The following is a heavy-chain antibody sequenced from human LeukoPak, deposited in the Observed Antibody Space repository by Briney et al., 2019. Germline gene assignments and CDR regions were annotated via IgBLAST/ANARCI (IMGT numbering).Heavy chain of an antibody. CDR1: GFTFSSYG. V-gene: IGHV3-30*18. Sequence: QSGGSLRLSCAASGFTFSSYGTHWVRQAPGKGLEWVAVISYGGSNKYYADSVKGRFTISRDNSKNTLYLQMNSLRAEDTAVYYCAKADVQFGGVIDYWGQGTLVTVSS. D-gene: IGHD3-16*02. J-gene: IGHJ4*02. CDR2: ISYGGSNK. CDR3: AKADVQFGGVIDY.